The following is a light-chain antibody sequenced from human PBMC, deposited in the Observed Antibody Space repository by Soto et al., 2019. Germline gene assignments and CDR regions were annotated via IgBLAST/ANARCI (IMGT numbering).Light chain of an antibody. Sequence: IQMTQSPSTLSASVGDRVTITCRASQGISSYLAWYQQKPGKAPKLLIYAASTLQSGVPSRFSGSGSGTDFTLTISCLHSEDFATYYCQQYYTYPWTFGQGTKVDIK. V-gene: IGKV1-8*01. CDR2: AAS. J-gene: IGKJ1*01. CDR1: QGISSY. CDR3: QQYYTYPWT.